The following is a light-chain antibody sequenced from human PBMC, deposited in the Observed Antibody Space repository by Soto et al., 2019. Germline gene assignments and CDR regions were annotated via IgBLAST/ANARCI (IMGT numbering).Light chain of an antibody. V-gene: IGKV1-5*03. Sequence: LQTTQSPSTLSASVGDTVTITCRASQSINSGLAWYQQKPGRAPKLLIYKASSLESGVPSRFSGSGYGTEFTLTISSLLPEEFATYYCQQYNYLWTFGQGTKVEIK. J-gene: IGKJ1*01. CDR2: KAS. CDR3: QQYNYLWT. CDR1: QSINSG.